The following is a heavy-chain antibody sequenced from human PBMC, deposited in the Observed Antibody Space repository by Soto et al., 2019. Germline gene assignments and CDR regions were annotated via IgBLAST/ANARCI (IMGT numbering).Heavy chain of an antibody. CDR1: GYTLTELS. V-gene: IGHV1-24*01. Sequence: AASVKVSCKVSGYTLTELSMHWVRQAPGKGLEWMGGFDPEDGETIYAQKFQGRVTMTEDTSTDTAYMELSSLRSEDTAVYYCATGGYGSGSYYYYGMDVWGKGTTVTVPS. D-gene: IGHD3-10*01. CDR2: FDPEDGET. CDR3: ATGGYGSGSYYYYGMDV. J-gene: IGHJ6*04.